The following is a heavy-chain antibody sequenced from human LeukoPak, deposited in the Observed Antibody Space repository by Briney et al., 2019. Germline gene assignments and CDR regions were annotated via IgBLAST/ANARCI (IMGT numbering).Heavy chain of an antibody. D-gene: IGHD1-14*01. Sequence: PGGSLRLSCAASGFTFRSYEMDWVRQAPGKGLEWVSYISSSGSTIYYADSVKGRFTISRDSARNSLYLQMNSLRAEDTAVYYCARGSSRPLDYWGQGTLVTVSS. CDR2: ISSSGSTI. CDR3: ARGSSRPLDY. V-gene: IGHV3-48*03. J-gene: IGHJ4*02. CDR1: GFTFRSYE.